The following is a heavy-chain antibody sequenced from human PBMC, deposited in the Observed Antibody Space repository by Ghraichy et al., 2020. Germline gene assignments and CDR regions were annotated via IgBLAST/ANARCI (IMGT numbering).Heavy chain of an antibody. CDR3: ARSYCSGGSCYSGKPYYFDY. D-gene: IGHD2-15*01. V-gene: IGHV3-48*04. CDR2: ISSSSSTI. Sequence: GESLNISCAASGFTFSSYSMNWVRQAPGKGLEWVSYISSSSSTIYYADSVKGRFTISRDNAKNSLYLQMNSLRAEDTAVYYCARSYCSGGSCYSGKPYYFDYWGQGTLVTVSS. J-gene: IGHJ4*02. CDR1: GFTFSSYS.